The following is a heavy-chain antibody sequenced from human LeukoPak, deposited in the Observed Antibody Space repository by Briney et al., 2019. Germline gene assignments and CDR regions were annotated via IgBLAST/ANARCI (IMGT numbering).Heavy chain of an antibody. D-gene: IGHD4-17*01. Sequence: GGSLRLSCAASGFTVSSNYMSWVRQAPGKRLEWVSVIYSGGSTYYADSVKGRFTISRDNSKNTLYLQMNSLRAEDTAVYYCARDAPDYGYFDYWGQGTLVTVSS. V-gene: IGHV3-53*01. CDR2: IYSGGST. CDR1: GFTVSSNY. CDR3: ARDAPDYGYFDY. J-gene: IGHJ4*02.